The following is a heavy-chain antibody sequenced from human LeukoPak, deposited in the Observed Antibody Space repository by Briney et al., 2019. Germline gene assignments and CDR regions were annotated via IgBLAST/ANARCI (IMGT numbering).Heavy chain of an antibody. J-gene: IGHJ4*02. CDR2: IYHSGST. V-gene: IGHV4-34*01. D-gene: IGHD1-14*01. CDR3: ARDPYRDNYFDY. Sequence: SETLSLTCAVYGGSFSGYYWSWIRQPPGKGLEWIGEIYHSGSTNYNPSLKSRVTISVDKSKNQFSLKLSSVTAADTAVYYCARDPYRDNYFDYWGQGTLVTVSS. CDR1: GGSFSGYY.